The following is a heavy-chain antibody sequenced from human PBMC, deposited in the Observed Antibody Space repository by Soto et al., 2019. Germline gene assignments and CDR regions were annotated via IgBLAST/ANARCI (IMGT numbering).Heavy chain of an antibody. CDR2: IYWNDDK. Sequence: QITLKESGPTLVNPSQTLTLTCTFSGFSASTSGVGVAWIRQPPAKALERLALIYWNDDKRYNPSLKSRSTISNDTSKNQVVLTMSDMDPVDTATYYCPRRYGSGDTCYRVGNGFDPWGQGTPVTVSS. CDR3: PRRYGSGDTCYRVGNGFDP. D-gene: IGHD2-15*01. V-gene: IGHV2-5*01. J-gene: IGHJ5*02. CDR1: GFSASTSGVG.